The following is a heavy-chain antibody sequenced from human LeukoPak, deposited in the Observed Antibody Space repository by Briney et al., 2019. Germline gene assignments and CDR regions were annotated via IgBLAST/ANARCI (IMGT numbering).Heavy chain of an antibody. D-gene: IGHD3-10*01. CDR2: IDETSYYI. J-gene: IGHJ4*02. CDR3: ARDTSGSQVITYLDS. CDR1: GFSFTSSS. V-gene: IGHV3-21*06. Sequence: PGESLRLSCAASGFSFTSSSFTWVRQAPGKGLEWVSYIDETSYYIFYADSVRGRFTLFRDNAKNSLILQMNSLRAEDTAVYYCARDTSGSQVITYLDSWGQGVLVTVAS.